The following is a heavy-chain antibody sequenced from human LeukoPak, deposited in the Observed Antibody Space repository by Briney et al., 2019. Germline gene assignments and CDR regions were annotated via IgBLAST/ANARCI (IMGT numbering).Heavy chain of an antibody. J-gene: IGHJ5*02. CDR3: AKGSSGYFADL. D-gene: IGHD3-22*01. CDR2: ISNDGGGT. CDR1: GFIFNNFG. V-gene: IGHV3-23*01. Sequence: GGSLRLSCTASGFIFNNFGLLWVRQAPGKGLEWVSAISNDGGGTTYADFVKGRFTISRDNSKITLFLQMNSLRAEDTALYYCAKGSSGYFADLWGQGTLATVSS.